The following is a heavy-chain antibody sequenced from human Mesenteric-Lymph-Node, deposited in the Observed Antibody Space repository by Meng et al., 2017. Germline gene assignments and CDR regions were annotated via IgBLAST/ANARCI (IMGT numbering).Heavy chain of an antibody. J-gene: IGHJ3*02. CDR2: TYYRSKWYN. Sequence: LRLSCAISGDSVSSNSAAWNWIRQSPSRGLEWLGRTYYRSKWYNDYAVSVKSRITINPDTSKNQFSLQLNSVTPEDTAVYYCARRTNYITMVRGVIISSAFDIWGQGTMVTVSS. V-gene: IGHV6-1*01. D-gene: IGHD3-10*01. CDR1: GDSVSSNSAA. CDR3: ARRTNYITMVRGVIISSAFDI.